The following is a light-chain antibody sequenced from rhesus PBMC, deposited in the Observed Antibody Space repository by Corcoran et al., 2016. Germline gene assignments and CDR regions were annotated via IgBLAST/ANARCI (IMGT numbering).Light chain of an antibody. CDR1: QSVSSY. Sequence: QVILTQSPATLSLSPGERATLSCRASQSVSSYLAWYQQKPGQAPRPPIADTSNRATGIPDRFSGRGSGTDFTLTISSLEPGDVGVYHCYQHSRGFTFGGGTKVELK. V-gene: IGKV3-10*01. J-gene: IGKJ4*01. CDR3: YQHSRGFT. CDR2: DTS.